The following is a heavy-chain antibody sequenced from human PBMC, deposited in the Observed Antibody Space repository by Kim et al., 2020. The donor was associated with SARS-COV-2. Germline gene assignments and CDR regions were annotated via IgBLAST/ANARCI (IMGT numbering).Heavy chain of an antibody. CDR3: AREDSSGWLHY. CDR2: T. Sequence: TNYNPPLKSRVTISVDTSKNQFSLKLSSVTSADTAVYYCAREDSSGWLHYWGQGTLVIVSS. D-gene: IGHD6-19*01. J-gene: IGHJ4*02. V-gene: IGHV4-59*01.